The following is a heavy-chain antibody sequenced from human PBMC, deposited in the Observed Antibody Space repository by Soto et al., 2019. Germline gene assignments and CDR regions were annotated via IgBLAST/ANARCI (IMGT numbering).Heavy chain of an antibody. CDR1: GFTFDDYA. Sequence: GGSLRLSCAASGFTFDDYAMHWVRQAPGKGLEWVSGISWNSGSIGYADSVKGRFTISRDNAKNSLYLQMNSLRAEDTALYYCAKSGHWGQGTLVTVSS. J-gene: IGHJ4*02. CDR3: AKSGH. CDR2: ISWNSGSI. V-gene: IGHV3-9*01.